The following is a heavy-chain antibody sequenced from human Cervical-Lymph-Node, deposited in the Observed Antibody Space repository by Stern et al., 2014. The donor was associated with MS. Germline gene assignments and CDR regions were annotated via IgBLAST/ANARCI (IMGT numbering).Heavy chain of an antibody. Sequence: VQLVESGGDLAQPGGSLRLSCAASGFTLSDHYMTWIRQAPGQGLEWISYISSSGYTIYYADSVKGRFTISRDSAKNLLYLQLNSLRAEDTAVYYCARGDNVGYGYGLDYWGQGTLVTVSS. J-gene: IGHJ4*02. V-gene: IGHV3-11*01. CDR3: ARGDNVGYGYGLDY. D-gene: IGHD2-2*03. CDR1: GFTLSDHY. CDR2: ISSSGYTI.